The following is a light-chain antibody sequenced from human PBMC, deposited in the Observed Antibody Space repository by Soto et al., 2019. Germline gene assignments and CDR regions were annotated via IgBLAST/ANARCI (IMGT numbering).Light chain of an antibody. CDR3: QHYHGWPIT. J-gene: IGKJ5*01. Sequence: EIVFTQSPATLSVSPGEGATVSCRASQSVSSHLAWYQHKPGQAPRLLLYDASTRATGIPARFSGSGAGTDFTLSISSLQSEDFEVDYCQHYHGWPITFGQGTRLEI. V-gene: IGKV3-15*01. CDR1: QSVSSH. CDR2: DAS.